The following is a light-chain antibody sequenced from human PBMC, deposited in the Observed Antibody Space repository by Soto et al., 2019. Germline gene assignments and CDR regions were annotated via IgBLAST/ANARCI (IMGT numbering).Light chain of an antibody. CDR2: DVS. CDR1: SSDVGGYNY. V-gene: IGLV2-14*01. J-gene: IGLJ1*01. Sequence: QSALTQPASVSGSPGQSITISCTGTSSDVGGYNYVSWYQQNPGKAPKLMIYDVSNRPSGVSNRFSGSKSGNTASLTISGLQAEDEADYYCRSYTSSSTLLYVFGTGPKLTVL. CDR3: RSYTSSSTLLYV.